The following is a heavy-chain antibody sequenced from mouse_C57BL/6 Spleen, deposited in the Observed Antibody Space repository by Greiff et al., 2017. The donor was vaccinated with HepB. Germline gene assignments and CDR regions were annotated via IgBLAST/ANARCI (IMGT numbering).Heavy chain of an antibody. CDR2: INPNNGGT. CDR3: ARRWDGDYYAMDY. CDR1: GYTFTDYN. V-gene: IGHV1-18*01. J-gene: IGHJ4*01. D-gene: IGHD4-1*01. Sequence: VQLKESGPELVKPGASVKIPCKASGYTFTDYNMDWVKQSHGKSLEWIGDINPNNGGTIYNQKFKGKATLTVDKSSSTAYMELRSLTSEDTAVYYCARRWDGDYYAMDYWGQGTSVTVSS.